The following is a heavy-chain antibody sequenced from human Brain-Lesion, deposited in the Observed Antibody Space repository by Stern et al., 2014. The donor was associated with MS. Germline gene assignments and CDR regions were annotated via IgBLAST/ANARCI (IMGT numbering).Heavy chain of an antibody. J-gene: IGHJ4*02. V-gene: IGHV3-9*01. CDR1: GFTFFVYA. Sequence: EVQLVESGGALVQPGSSLRLSFAAFGFTFFVYAMPWSRQAPGKGLGWVPGISWNSGTIGYADSVKGRFTTSRDNAYSSLYLQMNSLRPEDTALYYCARDITGSSAYFAYWGQGTLVTVSS. CDR2: ISWNSGTI. D-gene: IGHD1-14*01. CDR3: ARDITGSSAYFAY.